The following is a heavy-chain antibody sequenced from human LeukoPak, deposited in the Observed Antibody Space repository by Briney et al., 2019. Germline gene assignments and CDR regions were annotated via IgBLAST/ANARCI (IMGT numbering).Heavy chain of an antibody. CDR1: GGPISYYY. J-gene: IGHJ4*02. V-gene: IGHV4-59*08. CDR2: IYYNGNT. D-gene: IGHD6-6*01. Sequence: SETLSLTCTVSGGPISYYYWSWIRQPPGKGLEWIGYIYYNGNTDYNPSLKSRVTISVDTSKNQFSLKLSSLTAADTAVYYCARRLGSTSSGYDYWGQGTLVTVSS. CDR3: ARRLGSTSSGYDY.